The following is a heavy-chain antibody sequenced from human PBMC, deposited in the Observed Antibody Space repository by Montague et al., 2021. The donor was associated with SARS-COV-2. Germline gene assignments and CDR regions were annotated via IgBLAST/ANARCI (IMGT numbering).Heavy chain of an antibody. D-gene: IGHD4-11*01. CDR2: IYYSGST. CDR3: AREDYSNAWFDP. CDR1: GGSISSHY. J-gene: IGHJ5*02. Sequence: SETLSLTCTVSGGSISSHYWSWIRQPPGKGLEWIGYIYYSGSTNYNPSLKSRVTISVDTSKNQFSPKLSSVTAADTAVYYCAREDYSNAWFDPWGQGTLVTVSS. V-gene: IGHV4-59*11.